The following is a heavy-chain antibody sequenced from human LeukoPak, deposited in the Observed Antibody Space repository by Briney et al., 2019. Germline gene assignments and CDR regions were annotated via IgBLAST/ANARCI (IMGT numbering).Heavy chain of an antibody. Sequence: MPSETLSLTCGVSGGSISNGNWWSWVRQPPGKGLEWIGEIYRTGSANYNPSLKSRVTISVDKSKNQFSLSLNSVTAADTAVYYCVRCGSYCLDYWGQGTLVTVSS. CDR2: IYRTGSA. V-gene: IGHV4-4*02. CDR1: GGSISNGNW. D-gene: IGHD1-26*01. CDR3: VRCGSYCLDY. J-gene: IGHJ4*02.